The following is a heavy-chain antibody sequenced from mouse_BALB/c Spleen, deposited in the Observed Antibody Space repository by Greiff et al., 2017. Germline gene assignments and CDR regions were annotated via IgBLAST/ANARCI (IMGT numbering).Heavy chain of an antibody. Sequence: QVQLQQSGAELARPGASVKLSCKASGYTFTSYWMQWVKQRPGQGLEWIGAIYPGDGDTRYTQKFKGKATLTADKSSSTAYMQLSSLASEDSAVYYCARWDYGYDEGGNFDYWGQGTTLTVSS. J-gene: IGHJ2*01. D-gene: IGHD2-2*01. CDR3: ARWDYGYDEGGNFDY. CDR1: GYTFTSYW. CDR2: IYPGDGDT. V-gene: IGHV1-87*01.